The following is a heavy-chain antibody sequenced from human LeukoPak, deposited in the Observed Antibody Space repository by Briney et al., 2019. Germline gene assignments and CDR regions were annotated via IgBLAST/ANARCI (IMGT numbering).Heavy chain of an antibody. CDR1: GYTFTSHY. J-gene: IGHJ4*02. Sequence: ASVKVSCKASGYTFTSHYMHWVRQAPGQGLEWMGWINPNSGGTNYAQKFQGRVTMTRDTSISTAYMELSSLRSEDTAVYYCARVGRWLRYGFDYWGQGTLVTVSS. V-gene: IGHV1-2*02. CDR2: INPNSGGT. D-gene: IGHD5-12*01. CDR3: ARVGRWLRYGFDY.